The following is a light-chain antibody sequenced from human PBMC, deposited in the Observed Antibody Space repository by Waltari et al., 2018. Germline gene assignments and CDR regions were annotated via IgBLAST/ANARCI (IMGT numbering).Light chain of an antibody. J-gene: IGLJ3*02. CDR3: QSYDSSLTGSWV. CDR1: GSNIGAGYE. Sequence: QSVLTQPPSVSGAPGQRVPISCTGSGSNIGAGYEVHWYQQLPGTAPKLLIYGNTNRPSGVPDRFSGSKSGTSGSLAITGLQAEDEAYYYCQSYDSSLTGSWVFGGGTKLTVL. V-gene: IGLV1-40*01. CDR2: GNT.